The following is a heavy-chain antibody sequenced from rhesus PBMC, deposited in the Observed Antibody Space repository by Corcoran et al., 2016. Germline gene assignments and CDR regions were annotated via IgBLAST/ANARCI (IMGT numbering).Heavy chain of an antibody. V-gene: IGHV3-116*02. CDR1: GFTFSYPY. J-gene: IGHJ4*01. Sequence: EVRLVESGGGLVQPGGSLRLSCAVSGFTFSYPYMRWVRQAPGQGPEWVVVIRNKASGGKAEDASAVKGRFTSSRDESKSIASLQMNNLKTEDTAVYYCSRGIAATGTLDYWGQGVLVTVAS. CDR3: SRGIAATGTLDY. D-gene: IGHD6-25*01. CDR2: IRNKASGGKA.